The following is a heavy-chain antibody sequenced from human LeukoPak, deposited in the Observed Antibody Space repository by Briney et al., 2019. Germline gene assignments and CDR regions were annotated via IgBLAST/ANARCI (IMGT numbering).Heavy chain of an antibody. CDR2: IYYSGST. J-gene: IGHJ6*03. V-gene: IGHV4-39*07. Sequence: PGGSLRLSCTASGFSFGDYAVSWVRQPPGKGLEWIGSIYYSGSTYYNTSLKSRVTISVDTSKNQFSLKLSSVTAADTAVYYCARVTPTYYDILTGYLSQYYYYYYMDVWGKGTTVTVSS. D-gene: IGHD3-9*01. CDR3: ARVTPTYYDILTGYLSQYYYYYYMDV. CDR1: GFSFGDYA.